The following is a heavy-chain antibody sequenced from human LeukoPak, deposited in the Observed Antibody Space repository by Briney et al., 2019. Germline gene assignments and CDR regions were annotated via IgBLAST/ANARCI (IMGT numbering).Heavy chain of an antibody. V-gene: IGHV4-61*02. Sequence: PSQTLSLTCTVSGGSISSGSYYWSWIRQPAGKGLEWIGRIYTSGSTNYNPSLKSRVTMSVHTSKNQFSLKLSSVTAADTVVYYCARDGDYYYMDVWGKGTTVTVSS. D-gene: IGHD7-27*01. J-gene: IGHJ6*03. CDR3: ARDGDYYYMDV. CDR2: IYTSGST. CDR1: GGSISSGSYY.